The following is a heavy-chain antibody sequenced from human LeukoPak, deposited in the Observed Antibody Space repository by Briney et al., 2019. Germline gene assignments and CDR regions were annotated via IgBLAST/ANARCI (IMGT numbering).Heavy chain of an antibody. V-gene: IGHV4-59*01. D-gene: IGHD3-16*01. CDR1: GGSITNDY. Sequence: PSETLSLTCTVSGGSITNDYWNWIRQSSGKQLEWIGSIHYSGTINYSPSLKSRITISLDTSKNQFSLKLSSVTAADTAMYYCATSYDHGWLIGSWGQGRLVTVSS. J-gene: IGHJ4*02. CDR2: IHYSGTI. CDR3: ATSYDHGWLIGS.